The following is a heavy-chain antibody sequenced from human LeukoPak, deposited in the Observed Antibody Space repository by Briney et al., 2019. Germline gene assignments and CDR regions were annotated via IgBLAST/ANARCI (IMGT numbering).Heavy chain of an antibody. D-gene: IGHD6-13*01. CDR3: ARLVYSSSWTSNWFDP. CDR1: GSSFTSYW. V-gene: IGHV5-51*01. J-gene: IGHJ5*02. Sequence: GESLKISCKGSGSSFTSYWIGWGRQPPGKGLEWMGIIYPGDSDTRYSPSFQGQVTISADKSISTAYLQWSSLKASDTAMYYCARLVYSSSWTSNWFDPWGQGTLVTVSS. CDR2: IYPGDSDT.